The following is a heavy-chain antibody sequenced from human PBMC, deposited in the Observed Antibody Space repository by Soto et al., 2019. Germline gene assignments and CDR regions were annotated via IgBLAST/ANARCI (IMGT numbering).Heavy chain of an antibody. CDR3: ARDPLVRHPWDGMDV. CDR1: GYTFTSYG. J-gene: IGHJ6*02. CDR2: ISAYNGNT. V-gene: IGHV1-18*01. Sequence: QVQLVQSGAEVKKPGASVKVSCKASGYTFTSYGISWVRQAPGQGLEWMGWISAYNGNTNDAQKLQGRVTMTTDTTTSTAYMELRSLKSDDTGVYYCARDPLVRHPWDGMDVWGQGTTVTVSS. D-gene: IGHD3-10*01.